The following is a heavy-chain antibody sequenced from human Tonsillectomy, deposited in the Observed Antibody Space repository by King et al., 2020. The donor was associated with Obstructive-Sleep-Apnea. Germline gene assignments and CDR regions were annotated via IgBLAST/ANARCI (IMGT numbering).Heavy chain of an antibody. CDR1: GGSISSGGYY. D-gene: IGHD6-13*01. V-gene: IGHV4-31*03. Sequence: VQLQESGPGLVKPSQTLSLTCTVSGGSISSGGYYWSWIRQHPGKGLEWIGYIYYSGSTYYNPSLKSRVTISVDTSKNQFSLKLSSVTAADTAVYYCARDSRLSSAAGPRYHFDYWGQGTLVTVSS. CDR2: IYYSGST. J-gene: IGHJ4*02. CDR3: ARDSRLSSAAGPRYHFDY.